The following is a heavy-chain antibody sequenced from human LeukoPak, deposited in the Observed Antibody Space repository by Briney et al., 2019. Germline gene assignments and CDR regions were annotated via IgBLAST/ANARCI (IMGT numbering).Heavy chain of an antibody. V-gene: IGHV3-23*01. Sequence: GGSLRLSCAASGFTFSSYDMSWVRQAPGKGLEWVSGINKSGGGTYYADSVKGRFTMSRDNSENTLFLQMNSLRAEDTAVYYCAKVTWSSSGSDYWGQGTLVTVSS. CDR3: AKVTWSSSGSDY. CDR2: INKSGGGT. CDR1: GFTFSSYD. D-gene: IGHD6-19*01. J-gene: IGHJ4*02.